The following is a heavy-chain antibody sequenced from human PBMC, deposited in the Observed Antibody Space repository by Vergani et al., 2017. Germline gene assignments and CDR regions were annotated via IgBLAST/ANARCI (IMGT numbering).Heavy chain of an antibody. Sequence: QVQLQQWGVGLLKPSETLSLTCVVNGGSFTSYHCTWIRQSSGEGLEWVGDIDHTGRPDYNPSLRSRLTMSVDKSRNQFSLTLNSVTATDTAIYFCARVNTETNGHLYYYYYMDVWGQGAAVTVS. CDR1: GGSFTSYH. J-gene: IGHJ6*03. D-gene: IGHD4-11*01. V-gene: IGHV4-34*01. CDR2: IDHTGRP. CDR3: ARVNTETNGHLYYYYYMDV.